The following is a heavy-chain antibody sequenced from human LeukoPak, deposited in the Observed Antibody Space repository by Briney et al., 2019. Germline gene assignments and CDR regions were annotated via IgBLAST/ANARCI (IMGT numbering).Heavy chain of an antibody. D-gene: IGHD6-13*01. J-gene: IGHJ6*04. CDR2: ISHSQTT. CDR1: GGSISSSSYY. Sequence: SETLSLTCSVSGGSISSSSYYWGWIRQPPGKGLEWVGSISHSQTTYYNPSLKSRVTISVDMSMNQFSLRLSSVTAADTAVYYCGGSSQHNYYYYSLDVWGKGTTVTVSS. V-gene: IGHV4-39*01. CDR3: GGSSQHNYYYYSLDV.